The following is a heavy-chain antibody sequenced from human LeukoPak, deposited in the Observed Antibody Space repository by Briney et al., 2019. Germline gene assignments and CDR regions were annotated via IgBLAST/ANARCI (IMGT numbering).Heavy chain of an antibody. CDR3: VGQWGAFRHLDY. J-gene: IGHJ4*02. Sequence: SETLSLTCTVSGGSISNYYWSWIRQPPGKGLEWIGYIYYSGSTSYNPSLKSRVTISLDTSKNQFSLKLRSVTAADTAVYYCVGQWGAFRHLDYWGQGILVTVSS. V-gene: IGHV4-59*08. D-gene: IGHD1-26*01. CDR2: IYYSGST. CDR1: GGSISNYY.